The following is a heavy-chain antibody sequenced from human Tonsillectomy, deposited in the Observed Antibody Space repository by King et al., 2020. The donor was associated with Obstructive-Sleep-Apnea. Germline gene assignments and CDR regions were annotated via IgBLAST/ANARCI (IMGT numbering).Heavy chain of an antibody. V-gene: IGHV4-39*07. J-gene: IGHJ5*02. Sequence: VQLQESGPGLVKPSETLSLTCTVSGGSISSSSYYWGWIRQPPGKGLEWIGSIYYSGSTYYNPSLKSRVTISVDTSKNQFSLKLSSVTAADTAVYYCAGVEQPFLNWFDPWGQGTLVTVSS. D-gene: IGHD6-13*01. CDR2: IYYSGST. CDR1: GGSISSSSYY. CDR3: AGVEQPFLNWFDP.